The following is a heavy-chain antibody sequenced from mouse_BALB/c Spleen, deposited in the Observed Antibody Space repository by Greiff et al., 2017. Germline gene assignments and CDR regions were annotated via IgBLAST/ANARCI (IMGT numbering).Heavy chain of an antibody. D-gene: IGHD3-1*01. V-gene: IGHV1-7*01. CDR1: GYTFTSYW. CDR2: INPSTGYT. CDR3: AKIPILNWASGH. Sequence: QVQLKQSGAELAKPGASVKMSCKASGYTFTSYWMHWVKQRPGQGLEWIGYINPSTGYTEYNQKFKDKATLTADKSSSTAYMQLSSLTSEDSAVYYCAKIPILNWASGHWGQGTLVTVSA. J-gene: IGHJ3*01.